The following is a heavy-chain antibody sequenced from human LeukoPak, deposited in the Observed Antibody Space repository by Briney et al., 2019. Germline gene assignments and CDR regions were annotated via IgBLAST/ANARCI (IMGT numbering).Heavy chain of an antibody. D-gene: IGHD2-2*01. CDR3: ASSGYCSSISCYDDY. CDR2: ISSSSSYI. CDR1: GFTFSSYS. J-gene: IGHJ4*02. V-gene: IGHV3-21*01. Sequence: GGSLRLSCAASGFTFSSYSMNWVRQAPGKGLEWVSSISSSSSYIYYADSVKGRFTISRDNAKNSLYLQMNSLRAEDTAVYYCASSGYCSSISCYDDYWGQGTLVTVSS.